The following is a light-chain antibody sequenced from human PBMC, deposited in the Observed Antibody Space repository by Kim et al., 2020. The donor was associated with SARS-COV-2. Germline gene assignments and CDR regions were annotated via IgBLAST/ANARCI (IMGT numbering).Light chain of an antibody. Sequence: TSVGDRVTITCRASQNIDSHLNWYQQKPGKAPKLLIYFASTLQGGVPSRFRGSGSGTDFTLTIGSLQSEDFATYYCQQTYSPVRTFGQGTKVDIK. V-gene: IGKV1-39*01. CDR3: QQTYSPVRT. CDR2: FAS. CDR1: QNIDSH. J-gene: IGKJ1*01.